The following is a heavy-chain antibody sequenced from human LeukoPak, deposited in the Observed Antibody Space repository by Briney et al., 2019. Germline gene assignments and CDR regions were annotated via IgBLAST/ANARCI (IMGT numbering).Heavy chain of an antibody. CDR1: GFTFSSYA. CDR3: AREDIVATIGY. V-gene: IGHV3-23*01. D-gene: IGHD5-12*01. CDR2: ISGSGGTI. Sequence: GGSLRLSCAASGFTFSSYAMSWVRQAPGKGLEWVSAISGSGGTIYYADSVKGRFTISRDNAKNSLYLQMNSLRAEDTAVYYCAREDIVATIGYWGQGTLVTVSS. J-gene: IGHJ4*02.